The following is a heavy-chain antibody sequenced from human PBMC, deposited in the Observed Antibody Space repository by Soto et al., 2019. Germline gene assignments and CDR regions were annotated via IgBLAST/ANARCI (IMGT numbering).Heavy chain of an antibody. V-gene: IGHV4-31*03. CDR3: ARVGLGAPYYYGMDV. CDR2: IYYSGST. CDR1: GGSISSGGYY. J-gene: IGHJ6*02. D-gene: IGHD3-16*01. Sequence: PSETLSLTCTVSGGSISSGGYYWSWIRQHPGKGLEWLGYIYYSGSTYYNPSLKSRVTISVDTSKNQFSLKLSSVTAADTAVYYCARVGLGAPYYYGMDVWGQGTTVTVSS.